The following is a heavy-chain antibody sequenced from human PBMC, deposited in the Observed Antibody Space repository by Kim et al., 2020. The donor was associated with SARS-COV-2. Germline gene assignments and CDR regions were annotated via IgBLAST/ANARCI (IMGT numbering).Heavy chain of an antibody. J-gene: IGHJ5*02. Sequence: SYIDYADSVKGRFTISRDNAKNSLYLQMNSLRAEDTAVYYCARDPGYSQPPWGQGTLVTVSS. CDR2: SYI. V-gene: IGHV3-21*01. CDR3: ARDPGYSQPP. D-gene: IGHD5-18*01.